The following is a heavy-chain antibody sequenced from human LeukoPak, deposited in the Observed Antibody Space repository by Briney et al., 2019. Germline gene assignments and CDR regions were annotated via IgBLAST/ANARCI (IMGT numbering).Heavy chain of an antibody. CDR1: GFTFSSYA. V-gene: IGHV3-23*01. Sequence: GGSLRLSCAASGFTFSSYAMSWVRQAPGKGLEWVSAISGSGGSTYYADSVKGRFTISRDNSKDTLYLQMNSLRAEDTAVYYCAKGEGCSSTSCHYYYYYYMDVWGKGTTVTVSS. CDR3: AKGEGCSSTSCHYYYYYYMDV. CDR2: ISGSGGST. D-gene: IGHD2-2*01. J-gene: IGHJ6*03.